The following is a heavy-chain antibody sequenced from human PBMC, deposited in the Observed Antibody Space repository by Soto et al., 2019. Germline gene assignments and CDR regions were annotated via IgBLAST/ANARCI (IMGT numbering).Heavy chain of an antibody. Sequence: PGGSLRLSCEASGFIFSTNGMIWVRQPPGKGLEWVSIISGNSDTTFYADSVKGRFTISRDNAKNSLYLQMNSLRAEDTAVYYCAKITIFRLAGMDVWGQGTTVTVSS. V-gene: IGHV3-48*04. CDR3: AKITIFRLAGMDV. D-gene: IGHD3-3*01. CDR2: ISGNSDTT. CDR1: GFIFSTNG. J-gene: IGHJ6*02.